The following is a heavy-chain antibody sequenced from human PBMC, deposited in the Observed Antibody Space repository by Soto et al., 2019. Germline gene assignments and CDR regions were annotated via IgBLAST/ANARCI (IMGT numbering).Heavy chain of an antibody. CDR2: INPNGGST. CDR3: AKARGWFDP. J-gene: IGHJ5*02. V-gene: IGHV1-46*01. Sequence: QVQLVQSGPEVKKPGASVKISCKASGSTFITYYIHWVRQAPGQGLEWMGVINPNGGSTDYAQKFQGRVTMTRDTSTSTVYLELSSLRSEDTAVYYCAKARGWFDPWGQGTLVIVSS. D-gene: IGHD3-10*01. CDR1: GSTFITYY.